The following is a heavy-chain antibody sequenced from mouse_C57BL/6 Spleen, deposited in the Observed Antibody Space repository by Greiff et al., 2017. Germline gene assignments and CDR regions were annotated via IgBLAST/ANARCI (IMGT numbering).Heavy chain of an antibody. Sequence: VQLQQSGPELVKPGASVKISCKASGYAFSSSWMNWVKQRPGKGLEWIGRIYPGDGDTNYNGKFKGKATLTADKSSSTAYMQLSSLTSEDSAVYFCARSSVYDGPYYFDYWGQGTTLTVSS. CDR2: IYPGDGDT. CDR3: ARSSVYDGPYYFDY. CDR1: GYAFSSSW. V-gene: IGHV1-82*01. J-gene: IGHJ2*01. D-gene: IGHD2-3*01.